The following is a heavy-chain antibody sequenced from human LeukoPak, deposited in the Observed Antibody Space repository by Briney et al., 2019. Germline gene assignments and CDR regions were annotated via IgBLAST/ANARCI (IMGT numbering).Heavy chain of an antibody. CDR1: GFTFSSYA. Sequence: GGSLRLSCAASGFTFSSYAMHWVRQAPGKGLEWVAVISYDGSNKYYADSVKGRFTISRDNSKNTLYLQTNSLTAEDTAVYYCAGRAELGRGFDYWGQGTLVTASS. CDR2: ISYDGSNK. V-gene: IGHV3-30*14. CDR3: AGRAELGRGFDY. D-gene: IGHD7-27*01. J-gene: IGHJ4*02.